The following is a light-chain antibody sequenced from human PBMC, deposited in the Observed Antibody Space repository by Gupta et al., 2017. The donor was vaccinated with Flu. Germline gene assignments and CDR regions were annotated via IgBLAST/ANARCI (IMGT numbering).Light chain of an antibody. CDR3: ATWDDSLTAWV. J-gene: IGLJ3*02. Sequence: SSNIGSNPLNWFQQLPGTAPKLLIHSNNQRPSGVPDRFSGSRSGTSASLAISGLQSDDEAVYYCATWDDSLTAWVLGGGTTLTVL. V-gene: IGLV1-44*01. CDR2: SNN. CDR1: SSNIGSNP.